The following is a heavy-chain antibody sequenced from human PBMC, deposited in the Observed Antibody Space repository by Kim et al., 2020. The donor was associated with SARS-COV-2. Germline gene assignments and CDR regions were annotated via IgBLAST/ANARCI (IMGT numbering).Heavy chain of an antibody. CDR2: ISGSGGST. J-gene: IGHJ4*02. CDR3: AKDLWVVPAATRTGSFDY. V-gene: IGHV3-23*01. Sequence: GGSLRLSCAASGFTFSSYAMSWVRQAPGKGLEWVSAISGSGGSTYYADSVKGRFTISRDNSKNTLYLQMNSLRAEDTAVYYCAKDLWVVPAATRTGSFDYWGQGTLVTVSS. D-gene: IGHD2-2*01. CDR1: GFTFSSYA.